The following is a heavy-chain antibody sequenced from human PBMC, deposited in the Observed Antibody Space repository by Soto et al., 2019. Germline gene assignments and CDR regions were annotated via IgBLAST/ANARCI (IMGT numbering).Heavy chain of an antibody. CDR3: ARSLGMDYYYGMDV. CDR2: IIPIFGTA. D-gene: IGHD7-27*01. CDR1: VGTFSSYA. Sequence: SVKVCCKASVGTFSSYAISWVRQAPGQGLEWMGGIIPIFGTANYAQKFQGRVTITADESTSTSYMELSSLRSEDTAVYYCARSLGMDYYYGMDVWGQGSTVTVSS. V-gene: IGHV1-69*13. J-gene: IGHJ6*01.